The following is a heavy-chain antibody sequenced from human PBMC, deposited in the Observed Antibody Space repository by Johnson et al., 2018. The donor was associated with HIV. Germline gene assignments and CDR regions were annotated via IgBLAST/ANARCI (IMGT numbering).Heavy chain of an antibody. J-gene: IGHJ3*02. Sequence: VQLVESGGGLIQPGGSLRLSCAASGFTVSSNYMSWVRQAPGKGLEWVSVIYSGGSTYYADSVKGRFTISRDNSKNTRYLQMNSLRAEDTAVYYCARDRTYCSGGSCYFDAVDIWGQGTMVTVSS. CDR1: GFTVSSNY. D-gene: IGHD2-15*01. CDR2: IYSGGST. V-gene: IGHV3-53*01. CDR3: ARDRTYCSGGSCYFDAVDI.